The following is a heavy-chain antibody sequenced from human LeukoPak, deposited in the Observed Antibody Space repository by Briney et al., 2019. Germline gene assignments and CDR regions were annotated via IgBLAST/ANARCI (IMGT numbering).Heavy chain of an antibody. CDR3: ARGGNWNYDWFDP. V-gene: IGHV1-8*01. J-gene: IGHJ5*02. D-gene: IGHD1-7*01. CDR1: GYTFTSYD. Sequence: ASVKVSCKASGYTFTSYDINWVRQATGQGLAWMGWMNPNSGNTGYAQKFQGRVTMTRNTSISTAYMELSSLRSEDMAVYYCARGGNWNYDWFDPWGQGTLVTVSS. CDR2: MNPNSGNT.